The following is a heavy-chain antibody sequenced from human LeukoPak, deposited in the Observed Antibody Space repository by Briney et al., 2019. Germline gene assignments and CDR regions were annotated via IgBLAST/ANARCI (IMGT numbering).Heavy chain of an antibody. V-gene: IGHV1-18*01. D-gene: IGHD3-22*01. CDR2: ISAYNGNT. Sequence: ASVKVSCKASGYTFTSYGISWVRQAPGQGLEWMGWISAYNGNTNYAQKLQGRVTMTTDTSTSTAYMELSSLRSEDTAVYYCARDLNYDSSAKTNWFDPWGQGTLVTVSS. CDR1: GYTFTSYG. J-gene: IGHJ5*02. CDR3: ARDLNYDSSAKTNWFDP.